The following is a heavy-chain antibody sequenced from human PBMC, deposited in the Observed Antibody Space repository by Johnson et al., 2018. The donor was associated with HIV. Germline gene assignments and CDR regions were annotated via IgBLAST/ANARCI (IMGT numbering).Heavy chain of an antibody. D-gene: IGHD2-15*01. CDR2: IGTACDT. CDR3: AKGQVARGAFDI. V-gene: IGHV3-13*01. CDR1: GFTFSSYD. Sequence: VQLVESGGGVVQPGGSLRLSCAASGFTFSSYDMHWVRQAPGKGLEWVSAIGTACDTYYPGSVKGRFTISRENAKNSLYLQMNSLRAGDTAVYYCAKGQVARGAFDIWGQGTMVTVSS. J-gene: IGHJ3*02.